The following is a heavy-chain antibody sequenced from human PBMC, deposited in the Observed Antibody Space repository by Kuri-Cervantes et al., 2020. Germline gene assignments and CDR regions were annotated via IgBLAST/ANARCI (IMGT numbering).Heavy chain of an antibody. Sequence: GALRLSCAVYDWSFRCYYWSWVRQPPGKGLEWIGEINHSGSTNYNPSLKSRLTISVDTSKIQFSLKLSSVTAADTAVYYCARDSGYSSGWYGNFDPWGQGTLVTVSS. V-gene: IGHV4-34*01. CDR2: INHSGST. CDR3: ARDSGYSSGWYGNFDP. J-gene: IGHJ5*02. D-gene: IGHD6-19*01. CDR1: DWSFRCYY.